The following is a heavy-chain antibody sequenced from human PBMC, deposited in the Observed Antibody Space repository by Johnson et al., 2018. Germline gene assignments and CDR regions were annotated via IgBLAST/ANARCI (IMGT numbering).Heavy chain of an antibody. V-gene: IGHV1-69*01. D-gene: IGHD3-22*01. Sequence: QVQLVESGAEVKKPGSSVKVSCKASGGTFSSYAISWVRQAPGQGLEWMGGIIPIFGTANYAQKFQGRVTITADESTSTAYMELSGLRSEDTAVYYCARVYYDSSGVPEYFQHWGQGTRVTVSS. CDR1: GGTFSSYA. J-gene: IGHJ1*01. CDR2: IIPIFGTA. CDR3: ARVYYDSSGVPEYFQH.